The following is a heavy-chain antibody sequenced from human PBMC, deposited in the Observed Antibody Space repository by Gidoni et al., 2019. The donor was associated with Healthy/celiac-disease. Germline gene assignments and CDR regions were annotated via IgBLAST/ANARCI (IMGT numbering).Heavy chain of an antibody. J-gene: IGHJ4*02. CDR1: GDSVSSNSAA. V-gene: IGHV6-1*01. D-gene: IGHD2-21*02. CDR3: ARLVRVGVYGGNSMDFDY. CDR2: TYYRSKWYN. Sequence: QVQLQQSGPGLVKPSQTLSLTCAISGDSVSSNSAAWNWIRQSPSRGLEWLGRTYYRSKWYNDYAVSVKSRITINPDTSKNQFSLQLNSVTPEDTAVYYCARLVRVGVYGGNSMDFDYWGQGTLVTVSS.